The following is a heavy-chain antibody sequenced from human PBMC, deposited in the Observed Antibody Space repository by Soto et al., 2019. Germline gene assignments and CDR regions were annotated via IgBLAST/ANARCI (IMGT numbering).Heavy chain of an antibody. Sequence: SETLSLTCTVSGGSISSCSYYWGWIRQPPGKGLEWIASIYYGGSTYYNPSLKSRVTISVDTSKNQFSLKLSSVTAADTAVYYCARLGATRVDFDYWGQGTLVTVSS. V-gene: IGHV4-39*01. CDR3: ARLGATRVDFDY. CDR1: GGSISSCSYY. CDR2: IYYGGST. J-gene: IGHJ4*02. D-gene: IGHD5-12*01.